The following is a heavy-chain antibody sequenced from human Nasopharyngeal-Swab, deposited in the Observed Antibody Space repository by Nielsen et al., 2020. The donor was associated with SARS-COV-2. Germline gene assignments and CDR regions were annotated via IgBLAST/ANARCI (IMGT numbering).Heavy chain of an antibody. CDR2: IYYSGST. CDR1: GGSISSGGYY. CDR3: ARDDTAMATGFDY. D-gene: IGHD5-18*01. J-gene: IGHJ4*02. Sequence: SETLSLTCTVSGGSISSGGYYWSWIRQHPGKGLEWIGYIYYSGSTYYNPSLKSRVTISVDTSKNQLSLKLSSVTAADTAVYYCARDDTAMATGFDYWGQGVLVTVSS. V-gene: IGHV4-31*03.